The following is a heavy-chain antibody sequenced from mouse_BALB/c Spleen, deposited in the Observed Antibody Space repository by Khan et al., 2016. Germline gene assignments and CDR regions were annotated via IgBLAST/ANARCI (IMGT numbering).Heavy chain of an antibody. V-gene: IGHV1-15*01. J-gene: IGHJ2*01. D-gene: IGHD2-2*01. CDR3: PKGLRRGYYFGY. CDR2: IHPGNGGS. Sequence: VQLQESGAELVRPGASVKLSCKALGYTFTDYEMHWVKQTPVRGLEWIGAIHPGNGGSAYNQNFKGKATLTADISSSTAYMELSSLTSEDSAVYYSPKGLRRGYYFGYWGRGTTLTVS. CDR1: GYTFTDYE.